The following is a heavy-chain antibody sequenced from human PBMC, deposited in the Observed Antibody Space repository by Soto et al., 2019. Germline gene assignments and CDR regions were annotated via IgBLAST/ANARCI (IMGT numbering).Heavy chain of an antibody. CDR1: GGTFSSYA. J-gene: IGHJ6*02. V-gene: IGHV1-69*13. CDR2: IIPIFGTA. D-gene: IGHD2-15*01. CDR3: ARDCSGGSCYSEVDYYYYGMDV. Sequence: GASVKVSCKASGGTFSSYAISWVRQAPGQGLEWMGGIIPIFGTANYAQKFQGRVTITADESTSTAYMELSSLRSEDTAVYYCARDCSGGSCYSEVDYYYYGMDVWGQGTTVTVSS.